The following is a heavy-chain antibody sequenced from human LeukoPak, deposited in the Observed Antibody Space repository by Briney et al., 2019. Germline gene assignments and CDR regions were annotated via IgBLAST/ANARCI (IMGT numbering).Heavy chain of an antibody. CDR1: GFTFSNSA. J-gene: IGHJ4*01. D-gene: IGHD6-19*01. CDR2: LSGSGITT. CDR3: AKGIYSSGWSYFDY. Sequence: GGSLRLSCAASGFTFSNSAMSWVRQAPGKGLQWVSTLSGSGITTYYADSVKGRFTISRDNSKNTLYLQMNSLRAEDTAVYYCAKGIYSSGWSYFDYWGHGTLVTVSS. V-gene: IGHV3-23*01.